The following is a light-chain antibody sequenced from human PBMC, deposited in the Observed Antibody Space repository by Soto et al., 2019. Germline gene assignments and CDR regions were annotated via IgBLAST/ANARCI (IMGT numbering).Light chain of an antibody. Sequence: DIEMTQSPSTLSVSVGDRITVTCRASQSISSWLAWYQQKPGSAPNRLIYKASTLESGVPARFSGSGSGTEFTLTISSLQPDDFAAYYCQQYDSYPITFGGGTKVEIK. CDR1: QSISSW. J-gene: IGKJ4*01. V-gene: IGKV1-5*03. CDR2: KAS. CDR3: QQYDSYPIT.